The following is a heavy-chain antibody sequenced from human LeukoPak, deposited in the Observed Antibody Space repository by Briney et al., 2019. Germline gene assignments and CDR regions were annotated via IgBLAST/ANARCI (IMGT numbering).Heavy chain of an antibody. D-gene: IGHD1-26*01. CDR1: GITFSSYA. V-gene: IGHV3-23*01. CDR2: ISGSGGST. J-gene: IGHJ4*02. CDR3: AKDRSAARVGATPTYYFDY. Sequence: GGSLRLSCAAPGITFSSYAMNWVRQARGEGLEWVSGISGSGGSTYYADSVKGRFTISRDNSKNTLYLQMNSLRAEDTAVYYCAKDRSAARVGATPTYYFDYWGQGTLVTVSS.